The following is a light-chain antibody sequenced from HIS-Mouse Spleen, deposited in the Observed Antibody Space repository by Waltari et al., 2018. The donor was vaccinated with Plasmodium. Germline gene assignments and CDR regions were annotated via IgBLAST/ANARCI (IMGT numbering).Light chain of an antibody. V-gene: IGLV2-8*01. CDR1: RSDVGGYNY. J-gene: IGLJ2*01. Sequence: QSALTQPPSASGSPGQSVTISCTGTRSDVGGYNYVSWYQQPPGKAPKLMIYEVSKRPSGVPDRFSGSKSGNTASLTVSGLQAEDEADYYCSSYAGSNNLLFGGGTKLTVL. CDR2: EVS. CDR3: SSYAGSNNLL.